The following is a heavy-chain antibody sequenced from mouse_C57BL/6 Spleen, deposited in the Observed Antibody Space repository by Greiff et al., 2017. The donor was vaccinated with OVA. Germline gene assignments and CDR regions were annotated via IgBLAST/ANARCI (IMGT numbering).Heavy chain of an antibody. CDR1: GYSITSGYY. V-gene: IGHV3-6*01. CDR3: ASGGRAWFAY. D-gene: IGHD3-3*01. J-gene: IGHJ3*01. CDR2: ISYDGSN. Sequence: DVKLQESGPGLVKPSQSLSLTCSVTGYSITSGYYWNWIRQFPGNKLEWMGYISYDGSNNYNPSLKNRISITRDTSKNQFFLKLNSVTTEDTATYYCASGGRAWFAYWGQGTLVTVSA.